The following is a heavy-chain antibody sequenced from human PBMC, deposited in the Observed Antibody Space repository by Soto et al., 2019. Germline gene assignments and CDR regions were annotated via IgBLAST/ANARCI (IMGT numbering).Heavy chain of an antibody. CDR3: ASRGVVITTANDAFDI. Sequence: GGSLRLSCAASGFIFSSYSMNWVRQAPGKGLEWVSYISSSSSTIYYADSVKGRFTISRDNAKNSLYLQMNSLRAEDTAVYYCASRGVVITTANDAFDIWGQGTMVTVSS. V-gene: IGHV3-48*01. CDR1: GFIFSSYS. D-gene: IGHD3-22*01. CDR2: ISSSSSTI. J-gene: IGHJ3*02.